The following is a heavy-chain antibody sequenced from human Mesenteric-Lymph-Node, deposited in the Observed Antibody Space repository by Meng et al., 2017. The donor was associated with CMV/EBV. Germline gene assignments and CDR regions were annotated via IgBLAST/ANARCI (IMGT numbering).Heavy chain of an antibody. D-gene: IGHD4-17*01. V-gene: IGHV1-18*01. CDR1: GYTFTNYD. CDR3: ARDYGDHAYHFDY. J-gene: IGHJ4*02. CDR2: ISAYNGNT. Sequence: ASVKVSCKASGYTFTNYDISWVRQATGQGLEWMGWISAYNGNTDYAQKFQGRVTMTTDTSTSTAYMELRSLRSDDTAVYYCARDYGDHAYHFDYWGQGTLVTVSS.